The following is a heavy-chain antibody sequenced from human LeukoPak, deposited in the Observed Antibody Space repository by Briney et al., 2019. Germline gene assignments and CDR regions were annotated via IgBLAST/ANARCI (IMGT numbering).Heavy chain of an antibody. Sequence: ASVKVSCKASGYTFTSYDINWVRQATGQGLEWRGWMNTNSGNTGYAQKFQGRVTMTRNTSISTAYMELSSLRSEDTAVYYCAGGVEEYNWFDPWGQGTLVTVSS. V-gene: IGHV1-8*01. J-gene: IGHJ5*02. D-gene: IGHD2-2*01. CDR3: AGGVEEYNWFDP. CDR1: GYTFTSYD. CDR2: MNTNSGNT.